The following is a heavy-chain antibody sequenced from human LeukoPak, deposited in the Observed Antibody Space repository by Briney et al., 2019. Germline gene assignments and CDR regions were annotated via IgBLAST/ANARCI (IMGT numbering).Heavy chain of an antibody. CDR2: INPNSGGT. V-gene: IGHV1-2*02. CDR3: ARVAVAGTGVWYYFDY. D-gene: IGHD6-19*01. Sequence: GASVKVSCKASEYTFTGYYMHWVRQAPGQGLEWMGWINPNSGGTNYAQKFQGRVTMTRDTSISTAYMDLSRLSYDDTAVYYCARVAVAGTGVWYYFDYWGQGTLVTVSS. CDR1: EYTFTGYY. J-gene: IGHJ4*02.